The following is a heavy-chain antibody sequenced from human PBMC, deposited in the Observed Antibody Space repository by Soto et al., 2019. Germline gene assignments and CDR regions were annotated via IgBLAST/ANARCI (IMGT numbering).Heavy chain of an antibody. Sequence: PGGSLRLSCAASGFTFSSYAMHWVRQAPGKGLEYVSAISSNGGSTYYADSVKGRFTISRDNSKNTLYLQMGSLRAEDMAVYYCARSMFLAGSPEKWFDPWGQGTLVTVSS. CDR1: GFTFSSYA. J-gene: IGHJ5*02. V-gene: IGHV3-64*02. CDR2: ISSNGGST. CDR3: ARSMFLAGSPEKWFDP. D-gene: IGHD6-19*01.